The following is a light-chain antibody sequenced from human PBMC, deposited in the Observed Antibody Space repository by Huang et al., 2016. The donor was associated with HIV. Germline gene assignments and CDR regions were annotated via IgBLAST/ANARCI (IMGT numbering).Light chain of an antibody. V-gene: IGKV4-1*01. Sequence: DIVMTQSPDSMTVCLGERATINCKSSQSVLHSSNNKNYLAWYRQKPGQPPEVLIYWAPTLESWVPDRFIGSGSGTDFTLTISSLQAEDVAVYFCHPYYSSPQTFGQGTKVEIK. CDR3: HPYYSSPQT. CDR2: WAP. CDR1: QSVLHSSNNKNY. J-gene: IGKJ1*01.